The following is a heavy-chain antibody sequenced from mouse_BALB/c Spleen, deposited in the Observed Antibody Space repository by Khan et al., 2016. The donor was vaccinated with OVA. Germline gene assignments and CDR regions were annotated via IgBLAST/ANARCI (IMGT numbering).Heavy chain of an antibody. J-gene: IGHJ3*01. CDR1: GYTFTSYV. V-gene: IGHV1S136*01. D-gene: IGHD2-2*01. CDR3: IRGGYASFAY. CDR2: INPYNDDT. Sequence: VQLSGPELVKPGASVKMSCKASGYTFTSYVMYWVSQKPGQGLEWIGYINPYNDDTKYNEKFKGKATLTSDKSSSTAYMDLSSLTSEDSAVYYCIRGGYASFAYWGQGTLVTVSA.